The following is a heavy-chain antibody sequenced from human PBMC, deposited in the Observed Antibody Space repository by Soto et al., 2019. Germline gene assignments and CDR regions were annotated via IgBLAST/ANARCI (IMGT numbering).Heavy chain of an antibody. CDR3: AKDARKNYDSRGYYYDPYYFDY. Sequence: QVQLVESGGGVVQPGRSLRLSCAASGFTFSSYGMHWVRQAPGKGLEWVAVISYDGSNKYYADSVKGRFTISRDNSKNTLYLQMLSLRAEATAVYYCAKDARKNYDSRGYYYDPYYFDYWGQGTLVTVSS. V-gene: IGHV3-30*18. CDR1: GFTFSSYG. D-gene: IGHD3-22*01. CDR2: ISYDGSNK. J-gene: IGHJ4*02.